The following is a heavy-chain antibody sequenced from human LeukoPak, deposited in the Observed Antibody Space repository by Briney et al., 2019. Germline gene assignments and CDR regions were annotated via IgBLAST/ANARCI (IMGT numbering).Heavy chain of an antibody. J-gene: IGHJ4*02. CDR3: ARAVGAYSYGTRYYFNY. CDR2: IIPIFGTA. D-gene: IGHD5-18*01. Sequence: SVKVSCKASGGTFSSYAISWVRQAPGQWLEWMGGIIPIFGTANYAQKFQGRVTITTDESTSTAYMELSSLRSEDTAVYYCARAVGAYSYGTRYYFNYWGQGTLVTVSS. V-gene: IGHV1-69*05. CDR1: GGTFSSYA.